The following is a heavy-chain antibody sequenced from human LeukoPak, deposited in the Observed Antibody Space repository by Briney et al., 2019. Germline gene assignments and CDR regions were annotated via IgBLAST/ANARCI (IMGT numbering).Heavy chain of an antibody. CDR2: ISAYSGNT. CDR1: GYTFTSYG. Sequence: GASVKVSCKASGYTFTSYGISWVRQAPGQGLEWMGWISAYSGNTNYAQKLQDRITMTTDTSTSTVYMELRSLRSDDTAVYYCGGDRLSEYSGSGRNWYFDLWGRGTLVTVSS. D-gene: IGHD3-10*01. CDR3: GGDRLSEYSGSGRNWYFDL. V-gene: IGHV1-18*01. J-gene: IGHJ2*01.